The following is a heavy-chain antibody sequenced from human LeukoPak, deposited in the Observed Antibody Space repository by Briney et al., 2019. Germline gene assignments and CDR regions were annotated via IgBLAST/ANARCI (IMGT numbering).Heavy chain of an antibody. Sequence: ASVKVSCKTSGYPFTTWEINWVRQAAGQGLEWMGWVHPNSGNTAYAQKFQGRVTMTRDTPISTAYMELSGLRSDDTAVYFCARGPRNDPWGQGTLVTASS. J-gene: IGHJ5*02. CDR3: ARGPRNDP. CDR1: GYPFTTWE. V-gene: IGHV1-8*01. D-gene: IGHD1-14*01. CDR2: VHPNSGNT.